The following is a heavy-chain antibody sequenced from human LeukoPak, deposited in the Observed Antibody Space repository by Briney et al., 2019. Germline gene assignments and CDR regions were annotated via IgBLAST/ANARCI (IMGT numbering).Heavy chain of an antibody. D-gene: IGHD6-13*01. Sequence: GGSLRLSCAASGFTFDDYGMSWVRRAPGKGLEWVSGINWNGGSTGYADSVKGRFTISRDNAKNSLYLQMNSLRAEDTALYYCARHAAAGPYAYYYMGVWGKGTTVTVSS. J-gene: IGHJ6*03. V-gene: IGHV3-20*04. CDR2: INWNGGST. CDR3: ARHAAAGPYAYYYMGV. CDR1: GFTFDDYG.